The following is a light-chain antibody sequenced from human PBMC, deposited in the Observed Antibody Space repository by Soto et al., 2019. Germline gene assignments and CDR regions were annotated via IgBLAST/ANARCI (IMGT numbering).Light chain of an antibody. CDR2: EAS. Sequence: EIVISQSPATLSVSTGERATLSCRASQSVARKLAWYQQKPGQAPRLLIHEASIRATGIPARFSGSGSGTEFTLTISSLQSEDFAVYYCQQYNDWPRTFGQGTKVDIK. J-gene: IGKJ1*01. CDR1: QSVARK. CDR3: QQYNDWPRT. V-gene: IGKV3-15*01.